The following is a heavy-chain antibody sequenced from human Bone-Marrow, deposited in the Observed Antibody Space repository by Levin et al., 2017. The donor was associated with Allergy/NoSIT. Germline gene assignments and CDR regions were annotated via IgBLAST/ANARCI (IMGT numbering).Heavy chain of an antibody. CDR1: GFSFGDHA. J-gene: IGHJ6*02. Sequence: PGGSLRLSCAASGFSFGDHAMHWVRQAPGKGLEWVSGISWNSVGIGYAAAVKGRFTISRDNDKNSLYLQIDSLRSEDTALYYCAKGGSSAFYPWGGMELWGQGTTVSVSS. V-gene: IGHV3-9*01. CDR3: AKGGSSAFYPWGGMEL. CDR2: ISWNSVGI. D-gene: IGHD3-22*01.